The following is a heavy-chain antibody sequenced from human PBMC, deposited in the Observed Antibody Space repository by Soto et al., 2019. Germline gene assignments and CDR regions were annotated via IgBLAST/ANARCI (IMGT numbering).Heavy chain of an antibody. V-gene: IGHV4-34*01. D-gene: IGHD2-15*01. Sequence: SETLSLTCAVYGGSFSDYSWTWIRQPPGKGLEWIGEINHSGSTYYNPSLKSRVTISVDTSKNQFSLKLTSVTAADTAVYYCARGEVVVVVAATGWFDPWGQGTLVTVSS. CDR2: INHSGST. CDR3: ARGEVVVVVAATGWFDP. CDR1: GGSFSDYS. J-gene: IGHJ5*02.